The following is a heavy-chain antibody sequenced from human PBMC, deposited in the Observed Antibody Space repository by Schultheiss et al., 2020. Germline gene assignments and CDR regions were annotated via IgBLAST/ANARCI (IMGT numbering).Heavy chain of an antibody. J-gene: IGHJ6*02. V-gene: IGHV3-48*02. CDR2: ISSSSSTI. Sequence: GGSLRLSCAASGFTFTNYPMNWVRQAPGKGLEWVSYISSSSSTIYYADSVKGRFTISRDNAKNSLYLQMNSLRDEDTAVYYCARALIRQWLGSYYYYYGMDVWGQGTTVTVSS. CDR1: GFTFTNYP. D-gene: IGHD6-19*01. CDR3: ARALIRQWLGSYYYYYGMDV.